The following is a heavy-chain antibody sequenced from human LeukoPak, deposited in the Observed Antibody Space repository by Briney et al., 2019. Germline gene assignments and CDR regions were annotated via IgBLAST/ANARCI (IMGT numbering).Heavy chain of an antibody. CDR2: ISGSGGST. CDR1: GFTFSSYA. D-gene: IGHD3-10*01. V-gene: IGHV3-23*01. Sequence: GGSLRLSCAASGFTFSSYAMSWVRQAPGKGLEWVSAISGSGGSTYYADSVKGRFTISRDNSKNTLYLQMNSLRAEDTAVYYCAKVPRHYYGPPDPFDYWGQGTLVTVSS. CDR3: AKVPRHYYGPPDPFDY. J-gene: IGHJ4*02.